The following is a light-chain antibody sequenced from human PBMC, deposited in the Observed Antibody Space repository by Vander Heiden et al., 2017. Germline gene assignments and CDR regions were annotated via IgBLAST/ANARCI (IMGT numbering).Light chain of an antibody. CDR3: SSYTSSSSWV. CDR1: SSDVGGYNY. Sequence: QSALTQPASVSGSPGQSITISCTGTSSDVGGYNYVSWYQHHPGKAPKVIIYDVSNRPSGVSNRFSGSKSGNTASLTISELQAEDEADYYCSSYTSSSSWVFGGGTKLTVL. J-gene: IGLJ3*02. V-gene: IGLV2-14*03. CDR2: DVS.